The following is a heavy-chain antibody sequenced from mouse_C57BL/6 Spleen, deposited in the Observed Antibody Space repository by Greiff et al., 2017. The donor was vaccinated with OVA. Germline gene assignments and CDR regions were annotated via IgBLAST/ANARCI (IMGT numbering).Heavy chain of an antibody. CDR3: ARQLYGRGAY. CDR1: GFTFSDYG. CDR2: ISSGSSTI. D-gene: IGHD1-1*01. Sequence: EVMLVESGGGLVKPGGSLKLSCAASGFTFSDYGMHWVRQAPEKGLEWVAYISSGSSTIYYADTVKGRFTISRDNAKNTLFLQMTSLRSEDTAMYYCARQLYGRGAYWGQGTLVTVSA. J-gene: IGHJ3*01. V-gene: IGHV5-17*01.